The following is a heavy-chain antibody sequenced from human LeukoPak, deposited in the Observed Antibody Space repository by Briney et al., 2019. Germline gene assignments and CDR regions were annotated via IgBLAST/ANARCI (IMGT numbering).Heavy chain of an antibody. Sequence: GGSLRLSCAASGFTFSSYWMSWVRQAPGKGLEWVANIEQDGSEKYYLDSVKGRFTISRDNAKNLLYLQMNSLRTEDTALYYCARGGTELVIPTSWGQGTLVTVSS. CDR1: GFTFSSYW. J-gene: IGHJ5*02. CDR2: IEQDGSEK. D-gene: IGHD3-9*01. V-gene: IGHV3-7*01. CDR3: ARGGTELVIPTS.